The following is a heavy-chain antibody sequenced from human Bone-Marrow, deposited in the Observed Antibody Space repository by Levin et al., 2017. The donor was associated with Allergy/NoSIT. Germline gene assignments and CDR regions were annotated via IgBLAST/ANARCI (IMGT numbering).Heavy chain of an antibody. Sequence: PGGSLRLSCAAYGGSFSGHFWNWIRQPPGKGLEWLGEIDHTGSIKYNPSLKSRLTLSLDTSKKEMSLRMTSVTAADTAVYYCSVDVVVVGQNNHTYGVDVWGRGTTVSVSS. J-gene: IGHJ6*02. CDR3: SVDVVVVGQNNHTYGVDV. V-gene: IGHV4-34*01. CDR1: GGSFSGHF. CDR2: IDHTGSI. D-gene: IGHD2-21*01.